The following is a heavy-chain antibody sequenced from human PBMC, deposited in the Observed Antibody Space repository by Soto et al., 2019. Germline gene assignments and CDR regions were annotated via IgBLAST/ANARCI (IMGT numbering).Heavy chain of an antibody. CDR2: IYYTGGT. D-gene: IGHD3-22*01. CDR1: GGSISSYY. Sequence: SETLSLTCTVSGGSISSYYWSWIRQPPGKGLEWIGYIYYTGGTNYNPSLQSRVTISVDTSKNQFSLKLTSVTAADTAVYYCASLYYDRNDYHYSDYWGQGTLVTVSS. J-gene: IGHJ4*02. CDR3: ASLYYDRNDYHYSDY. V-gene: IGHV4-59*08.